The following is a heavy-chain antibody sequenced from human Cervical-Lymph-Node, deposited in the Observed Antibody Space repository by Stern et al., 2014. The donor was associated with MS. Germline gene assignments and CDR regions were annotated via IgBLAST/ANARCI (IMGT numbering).Heavy chain of an antibody. CDR3: ARAAGMLDY. CDR2: ITAYNGNT. J-gene: IGHJ4*02. CDR1: GYTFTSYG. V-gene: IGHV1-18*01. D-gene: IGHD1-1*01. Sequence: QVQLGQSGDEVKKPGASVKVACKTSGYTFTSYGISWVRLAPGQGLEWMGWITAYNGNTNYAQNFQGRVTLTTDTSSSTVYMELRSLRPDDAAVYFCARAAGMLDYWGQGTQVIVS.